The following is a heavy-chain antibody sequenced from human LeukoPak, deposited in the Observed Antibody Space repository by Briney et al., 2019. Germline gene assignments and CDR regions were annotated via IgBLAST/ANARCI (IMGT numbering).Heavy chain of an antibody. CDR3: AKSDDYGDYTMRY. J-gene: IGHJ4*02. CDR1: GFTFSSYG. CDR2: ISYDGSNK. D-gene: IGHD4-17*01. V-gene: IGHV3-30*18. Sequence: GGSLRLSCAASGFTFSSYGMHWVRQAPGKGLEWVAVISYDGSNKYYADSVKGRFTISRDNAKNSLYLQMNSLRAEDTALYYCAKSDDYGDYTMRYWGQGTLVTVSS.